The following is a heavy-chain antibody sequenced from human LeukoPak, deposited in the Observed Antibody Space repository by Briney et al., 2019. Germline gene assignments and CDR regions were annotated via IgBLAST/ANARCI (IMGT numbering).Heavy chain of an antibody. J-gene: IGHJ4*02. D-gene: IGHD1-26*01. Sequence: GGSLRLSCAASGFSVSSNDMNWVRQAPGKGLEWVSVIYSGGSTYYADSVKGRFTISRDNSKNTLFLQINSPRAEDTAVYYCARDMSGPLDYWGQGTLVTVSS. V-gene: IGHV3-53*01. CDR1: GFSVSSND. CDR3: ARDMSGPLDY. CDR2: IYSGGST.